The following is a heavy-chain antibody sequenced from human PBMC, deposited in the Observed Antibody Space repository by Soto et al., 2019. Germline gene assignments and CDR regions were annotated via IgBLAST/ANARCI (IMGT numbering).Heavy chain of an antibody. D-gene: IGHD3-3*01. V-gene: IGHV3-73*01. CDR3: IRGYFKNYNFCSARVSRAV. J-gene: IGHJ6*04. CDR1: GFTFSDSA. CDR2: VRNQVNNYAE. Sequence: PGGSLRLSCAASGFTFSDSALRFVRQASWKGVEFVRLVRNQVNNYAEYYATSLKGRSITSSDDSKKKGYLHMNRLRTDDTAVNYWIRGYFKNYNFCSARVSRAVCGVGTTVTVSS.